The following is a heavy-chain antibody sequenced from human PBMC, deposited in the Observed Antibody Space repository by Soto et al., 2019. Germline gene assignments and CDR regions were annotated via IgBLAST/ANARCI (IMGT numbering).Heavy chain of an antibody. CDR3: ARGAMDGPSFGY. CDR1: GGSFSGYY. D-gene: IGHD2-2*03. Sequence: SETLSLTCAVYGGSFSGYYWSWIRQPPGKGLEWIGEINHSGSTNYNPSLKSRVTISVDTSKNQFSLKLSSVTAADTAVYYCARGAMDGPSFGYWGQGTLVTVSS. V-gene: IGHV4-34*01. CDR2: INHSGST. J-gene: IGHJ4*02.